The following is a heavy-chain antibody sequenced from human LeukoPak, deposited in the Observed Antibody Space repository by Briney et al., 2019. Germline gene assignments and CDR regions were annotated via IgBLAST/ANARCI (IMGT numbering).Heavy chain of an antibody. J-gene: IGHJ6*03. CDR1: GGSISSGAYY. D-gene: IGHD2-2*02. CDR3: ARVGVVVPAAILSPYYMDV. V-gene: IGHV4-61*08. Sequence: PSQTLSLTCTVSGGSISSGAYYWSWIRQNPGKGLEWIGYIYYSGSTNYNPSLKSRVTISVDTSKNQFSLKLSSVTAADTAVYYCARVGVVVPAAILSPYYMDVWGKGTTVTVSS. CDR2: IYYSGST.